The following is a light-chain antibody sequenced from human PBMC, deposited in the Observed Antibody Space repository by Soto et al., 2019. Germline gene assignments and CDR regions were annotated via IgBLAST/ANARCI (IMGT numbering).Light chain of an antibody. Sequence: EIVMTQSPATLSVSPGERVTLSCRASQSFSSELAWYQQKPGQAPRLLIYSASTRATGVPVRFSSTGSGTECTLTIGILQSEDFATYYCQQYNDWPLTFGGGTKVEIK. V-gene: IGKV3-15*01. CDR2: SAS. J-gene: IGKJ4*01. CDR1: QSFSSE. CDR3: QQYNDWPLT.